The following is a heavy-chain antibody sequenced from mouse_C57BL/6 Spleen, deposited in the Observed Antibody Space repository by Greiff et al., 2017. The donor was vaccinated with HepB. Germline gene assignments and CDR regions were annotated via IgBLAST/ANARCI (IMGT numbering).Heavy chain of an antibody. CDR3: ARSDWGDY. CDR2: IDPSDSYT. V-gene: IGHV1-69*01. J-gene: IGHJ2*01. Sequence: VQLQQSGAELVMPGASVKLSCKASGYTFTSYWMHWVKQRPGQGLEWIGEIDPSDSYTNYNQKFKGKSTLTVDKSSSTAYMQRSSLTSEDSAVYYCARSDWGDYWGQGTTLTVSS. D-gene: IGHD4-1*01. CDR1: GYTFTSYW.